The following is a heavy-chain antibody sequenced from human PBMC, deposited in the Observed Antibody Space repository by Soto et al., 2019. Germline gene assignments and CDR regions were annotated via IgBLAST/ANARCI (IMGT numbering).Heavy chain of an antibody. V-gene: IGHV1-69*06. Sequence: ASVKVSCKASGGTFSSYAISWVRQAPGQGLEWMGGIIPIFGTANYAQKFQGRVTVTADKSTSTAYMELSSLRSEDTAVYYCASRLGYYDTAFDYWGQGTLVTVS. CDR3: ASRLGYYDTAFDY. J-gene: IGHJ4*02. D-gene: IGHD3-22*01. CDR2: IIPIFGTA. CDR1: GGTFSSYA.